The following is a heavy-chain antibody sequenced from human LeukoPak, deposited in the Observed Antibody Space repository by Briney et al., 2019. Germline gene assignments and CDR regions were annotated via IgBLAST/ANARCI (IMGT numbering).Heavy chain of an antibody. J-gene: IGHJ6*03. Sequence: GGSLRLSCAASGFSFDDYGVSWVRQAPGKGLEWVSGINWNGGSTGYADSVKGRFTISRDNAKNSLYLQMNSLRAEDTALYYCARSHDYGDSSPYYYYMDVWGKGTTVIVSS. CDR2: INWNGGST. D-gene: IGHD4-17*01. CDR1: GFSFDDYG. V-gene: IGHV3-20*04. CDR3: ARSHDYGDSSPYYYYMDV.